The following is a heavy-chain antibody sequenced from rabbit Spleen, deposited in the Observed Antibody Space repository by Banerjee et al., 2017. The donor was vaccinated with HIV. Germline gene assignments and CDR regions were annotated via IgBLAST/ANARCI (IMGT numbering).Heavy chain of an antibody. J-gene: IGHJ6*01. CDR2: IDTGSSGFT. CDR3: ARDTGSSFSSYGMDL. V-gene: IGHV1S40*01. Sequence: QSLEESGGDLVKPGASLTLTCIASGVSFSGNSYMCWVRQAPGKGLEWIVCIDTGSSGFTYFASWAKGRFTISKTSSTTVTLQMTSLTAADTATYFCARDTGSSFSSYGMDLWGPGTLRHRL. CDR1: GVSFSGNSY. D-gene: IGHD8-1*01.